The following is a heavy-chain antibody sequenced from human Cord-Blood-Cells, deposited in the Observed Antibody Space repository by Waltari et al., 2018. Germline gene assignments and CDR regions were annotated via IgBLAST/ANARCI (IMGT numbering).Heavy chain of an antibody. V-gene: IGHV1-69*01. CDR3: ASGGDDYGDYYFDY. D-gene: IGHD4-17*01. Sequence: QVQPVQSGAEVKKHGSSLQVSCQASGGTFSSYATSWVRQAPGQGLEWMGGIIPIFGTANYAQKFQGRVTITADESTSTAYMELSSLRSEDTAMYYCASGGDDYGDYYFDYWGQGTLVTVSS. J-gene: IGHJ4*02. CDR1: GGTFSSYA. CDR2: IIPIFGTA.